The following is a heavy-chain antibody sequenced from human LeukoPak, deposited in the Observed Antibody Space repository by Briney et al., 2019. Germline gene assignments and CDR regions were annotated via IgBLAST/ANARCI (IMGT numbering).Heavy chain of an antibody. CDR3: ARLEARRGFDL. Sequence: GGSLRLSCAASEFSISTYWVAWVRQAPENGLERVASIKDDGSDTYYLASVKGRFTISRDNAKNSLSLQMNSLRDEDTAVYYCARLEARRGFDLWGQGTLVIVPS. D-gene: IGHD6-6*01. J-gene: IGHJ3*01. CDR1: EFSISTYW. V-gene: IGHV3-7*04. CDR2: IKDDGSDT.